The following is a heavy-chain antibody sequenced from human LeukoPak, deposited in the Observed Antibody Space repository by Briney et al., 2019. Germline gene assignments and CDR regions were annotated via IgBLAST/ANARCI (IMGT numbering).Heavy chain of an antibody. CDR3: ARDNIVVVAATKAYYFDY. Sequence: SETLSLTCTVSGGSISRGTYYWGWFRQPPGKGLEWIGSIYYSGTTDYNPSLKSRVTISVDTSKNQFSLKLSSVTAADTAVYYCARDNIVVVAATKAYYFDYWGQGTLVTVSS. CDR2: IYYSGTT. V-gene: IGHV4-39*07. D-gene: IGHD2-15*01. CDR1: GGSISRGTYY. J-gene: IGHJ4*02.